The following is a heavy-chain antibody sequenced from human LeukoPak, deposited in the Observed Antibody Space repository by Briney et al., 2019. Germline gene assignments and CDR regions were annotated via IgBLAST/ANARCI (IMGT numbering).Heavy chain of an antibody. D-gene: IGHD5-24*01. Sequence: PSETLSLTCTVSGGSINSSSYYWGWIRQPPGKGLEWIGSIFYSGNTYDNPSLKSRVTISVDTSKNQFSLKLNSVTAADTAVYYCARHRSKWLQSSFDYWGQGTLVTVSS. V-gene: IGHV4-39*01. J-gene: IGHJ4*02. CDR2: IFYSGNT. CDR1: GGSINSSSYY. CDR3: ARHRSKWLQSSFDY.